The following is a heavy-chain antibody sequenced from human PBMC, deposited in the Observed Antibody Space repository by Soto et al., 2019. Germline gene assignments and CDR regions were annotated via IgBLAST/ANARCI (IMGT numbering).Heavy chain of an antibody. CDR1: GFTFSSYG. Sequence: QSGGSLRLSCAASGFTFSSYGMHWVRQAPGKGLEWVAVISYDGSNKYYADSVKGRFTISRDNSKNTLYLQMNSLRAEDTAVYYCAKDRPNDYDSSGYVDYWGQGTLVTVSS. CDR2: ISYDGSNK. J-gene: IGHJ4*02. D-gene: IGHD3-22*01. V-gene: IGHV3-30*18. CDR3: AKDRPNDYDSSGYVDY.